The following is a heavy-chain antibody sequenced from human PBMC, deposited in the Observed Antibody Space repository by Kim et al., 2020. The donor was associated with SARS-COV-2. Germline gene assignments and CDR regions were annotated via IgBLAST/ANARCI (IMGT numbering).Heavy chain of an antibody. Sequence: GGSLRLSCAASGFTFSSYAMHWVRQAPGKGLEWVAVISYDGSNKYYADSVKGRFTISRDNSKNTLYLQMNSLRAEDTAVYYCARAWVPRDYGDYVDAFDIWGQGTMVTVSS. CDR1: GFTFSSYA. D-gene: IGHD4-17*01. CDR2: ISYDGSNK. J-gene: IGHJ3*02. CDR3: ARAWVPRDYGDYVDAFDI. V-gene: IGHV3-30*04.